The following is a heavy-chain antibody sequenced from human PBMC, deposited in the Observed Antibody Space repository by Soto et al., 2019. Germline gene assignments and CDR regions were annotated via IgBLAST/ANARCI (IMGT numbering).Heavy chain of an antibody. V-gene: IGHV1-69*02. CDR3: ARGPRERPLGY. D-gene: IGHD1-1*01. Sequence: QVQLVQSGAEVKKPGSSVKVSCKASGGTFSSYTISWVRQAPGQGLEWMGRIIPILGIANYAQKFQGRVTITADKSTSTAYMELSSLRSEDTAVYYCARGPRERPLGYWGQGTLVTVSS. CDR2: IIPILGIA. CDR1: GGTFSSYT. J-gene: IGHJ4*02.